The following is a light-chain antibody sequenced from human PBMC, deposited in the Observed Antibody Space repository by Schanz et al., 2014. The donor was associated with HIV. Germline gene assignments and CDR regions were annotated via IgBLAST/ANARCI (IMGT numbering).Light chain of an antibody. CDR1: RSDIGNYDF. Sequence: QSVLTQPPSASGSPGQSVTISCTGTRSDIGNYDFVSWYQQHPGQAPKLIIYEVTKRPSGVPARFSGSKSDNTASLTVSGLQADDEADYYCSSYTSSSPLGVFGTGTKVTVL. V-gene: IGLV2-8*01. CDR2: EVT. CDR3: SSYTSSSPLGV. J-gene: IGLJ1*01.